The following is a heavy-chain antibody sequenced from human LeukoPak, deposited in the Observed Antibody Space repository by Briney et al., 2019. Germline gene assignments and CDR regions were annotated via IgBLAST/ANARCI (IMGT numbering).Heavy chain of an antibody. V-gene: IGHV4-31*03. CDR2: IYYSGST. CDR3: ARGRIVVVVAAYYYFDY. CDR1: GYSISSGGYY. D-gene: IGHD2-15*01. Sequence: SETLSLTCTVSGYSISSGGYYWSWIRQHPGKGLEWIGYIYYSGSTYYNPSLKSRVTISVDTSKNQFSLKLSSVTAADTAVYYCARGRIVVVVAAYYYFDYWGQGTLVTVSS. J-gene: IGHJ4*02.